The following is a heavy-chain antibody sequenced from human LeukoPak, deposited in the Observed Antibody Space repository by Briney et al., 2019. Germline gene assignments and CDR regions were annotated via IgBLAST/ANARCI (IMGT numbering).Heavy chain of an antibody. D-gene: IGHD2-2*02. J-gene: IGHJ5*02. CDR3: ARVIVVVPAAICWFDP. CDR2: IYYSGST. CDR1: GGSISSGGYY. Sequence: SGTLSLTCTVSGGSISSGGYYWSWIRQHPGKGLEWIGYIYYSGSTYYNPSLKSRVTISVDTSKNQFSLKLSSVTAADTAVYYCARVIVVVPAAICWFDPWGQGTLVTVSS. V-gene: IGHV4-31*03.